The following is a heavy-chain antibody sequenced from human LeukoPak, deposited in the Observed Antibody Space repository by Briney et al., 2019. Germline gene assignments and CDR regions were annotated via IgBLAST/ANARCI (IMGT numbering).Heavy chain of an antibody. Sequence: PGGSLRLSCAASGFTFSSNWMSWVRQAPGKGLEWVANIKQDGSENYYVDSVKGRFTISRDNAKNSLYLQMNSLRAEDTAVYYCARGKWTYSRGAFDIWGQGTMVTVSS. J-gene: IGHJ3*02. CDR3: ARGKWTYSRGAFDI. V-gene: IGHV3-7*01. CDR1: GFTFSSNW. D-gene: IGHD1-26*01. CDR2: IKQDGSEN.